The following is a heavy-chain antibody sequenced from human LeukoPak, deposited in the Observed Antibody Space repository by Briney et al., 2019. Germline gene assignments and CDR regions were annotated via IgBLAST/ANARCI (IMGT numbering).Heavy chain of an antibody. CDR1: GGTFSSYA. CDR3: ARDLSITIFGPRFYYGMDV. V-gene: IGHV1-69*13. CDR2: IIPIFGTA. Sequence: SVKVSCTASGGTFSSYAISWVRQAPGQGLEWMGGIIPIFGTANYAQKFQGRVTITADESTSTAYMELSSLRSEDTAVYYCARDLSITIFGPRFYYGMDVWGQGTTVTVSS. D-gene: IGHD3-3*01. J-gene: IGHJ6*02.